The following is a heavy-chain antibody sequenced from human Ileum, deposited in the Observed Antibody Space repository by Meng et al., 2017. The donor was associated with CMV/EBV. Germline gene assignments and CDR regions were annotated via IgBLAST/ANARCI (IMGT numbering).Heavy chain of an antibody. D-gene: IGHD6-13*01. CDR3: ARGLQDLGYSSSWYSDVVGGDDY. J-gene: IGHJ4*02. CDR2: ISSSGSTI. Sequence: SLMISCAASVFTFSYYYTSWSHHAPGKGLEWVSYISSSGSTIYYSDSVKGRFSSSRDNAKNSLYLQMNSLRAEDKGVYYCARGLQDLGYSSSWYSDVVGGDDYWGQGTLVTVSS. CDR1: VFTFSYYY. V-gene: IGHV3-11*01.